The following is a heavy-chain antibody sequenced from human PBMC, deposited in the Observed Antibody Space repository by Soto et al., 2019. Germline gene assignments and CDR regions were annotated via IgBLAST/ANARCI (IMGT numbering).Heavy chain of an antibody. J-gene: IGHJ6*03. CDR1: GYTFTTYW. CDR2: IYPDDSDT. V-gene: IGHV5-51*01. D-gene: IGHD3-10*01. Sequence: GESLKISCKGSGYTFTTYWIGWVRQMPGKGLEWMGIIYPDDSDTKYSPSFQGQVTISADKSISTAYLQWSSLKASDTAIYYCARQTRDGYYYMDVWGNGTTVTVSS. CDR3: ARQTRDGYYYMDV.